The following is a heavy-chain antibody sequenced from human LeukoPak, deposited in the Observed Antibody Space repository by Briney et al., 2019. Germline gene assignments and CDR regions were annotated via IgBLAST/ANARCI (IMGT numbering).Heavy chain of an antibody. CDR2: INPVSGNT. J-gene: IGHJ5*02. V-gene: IGHV1-3*01. D-gene: IGHD3-10*01. CDR3: ARGVNYYDSGTYYTPYNWFDP. CDR1: GYTFSSFA. Sequence: ASVKVSCKASGYTFSSFAMHWVRQAPGQRLEWMGWINPVSGNTKYSQNFQGRVTITRDTSASSAYVELSGLKSEDTAVYYCARGVNYYDSGTYYTPYNWFDPWGQGTLVTVSS.